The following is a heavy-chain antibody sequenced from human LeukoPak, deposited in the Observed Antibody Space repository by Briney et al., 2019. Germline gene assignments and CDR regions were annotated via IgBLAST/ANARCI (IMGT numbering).Heavy chain of an antibody. CDR2: MNPNSGNT. D-gene: IGHD3-10*01. Sequence: ASVKVSCKASGYTFTSYDINWVRQPTGQGLEWMGWMNPNSGNTGYAQKFQGRVTITRNTSISTAYMELSSLRSEDTAVYYCAIPSGSYLSAFDIWGQGTMVTVSS. CDR3: AIPSGSYLSAFDI. J-gene: IGHJ3*02. CDR1: GYTFTSYD. V-gene: IGHV1-8*03.